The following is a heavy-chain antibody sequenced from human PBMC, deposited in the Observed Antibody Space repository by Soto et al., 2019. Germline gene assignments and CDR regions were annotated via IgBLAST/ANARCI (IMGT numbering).Heavy chain of an antibody. CDR3: AKDISIVGATSHDY. Sequence: HPGGSLRLSCAASGFTFSNYVMHWVRQSPGKGLEWVAAVSFDGSNKYYADTVKGRFTISRDNSKSTLYLQMNSLRAEDTALYYCAKDISIVGATSHDYWGQGTLVTVSS. CDR1: GFTFSNYV. J-gene: IGHJ4*02. CDR2: VSFDGSNK. V-gene: IGHV3-30*18. D-gene: IGHD1-26*01.